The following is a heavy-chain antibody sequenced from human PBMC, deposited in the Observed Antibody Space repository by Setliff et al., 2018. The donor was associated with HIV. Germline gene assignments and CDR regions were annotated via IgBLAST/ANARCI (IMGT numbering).Heavy chain of an antibody. V-gene: IGHV1-18*01. CDR2: NIAFNGKT. CDR1: GYTFNSYG. CDR3: ARVIVDFDSSGFYYFDS. J-gene: IGHJ4*02. Sequence: GASVKVSCKTSGYTFNSYGISWVRQAPGQGLEWVGLNIAFNGKTNSAPKFQGRVIMTTDTSTSTAHMELRSLRSDDTAIYYCARVIVDFDSSGFYYFDSWGQRTLVTVSS. D-gene: IGHD3-22*01.